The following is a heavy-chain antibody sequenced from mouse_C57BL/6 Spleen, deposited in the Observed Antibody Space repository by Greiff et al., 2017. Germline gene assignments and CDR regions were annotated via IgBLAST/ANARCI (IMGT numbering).Heavy chain of an antibody. CDR3: ARADSSGYVDY. D-gene: IGHD3-2*02. CDR1: GYTFTSYW. CDR2: IHPNSGST. J-gene: IGHJ2*01. V-gene: IGHV1-64*01. Sequence: VKLQQPGAELVKPGASVKLSCKASGYTFTSYWMHWVKQRPGQGLEWIGMIHPNSGSTNYNEKFKSKATLTVDKSSSTAYMQLSSLTSEDSAVYYCARADSSGYVDYWGQGTTLTVSS.